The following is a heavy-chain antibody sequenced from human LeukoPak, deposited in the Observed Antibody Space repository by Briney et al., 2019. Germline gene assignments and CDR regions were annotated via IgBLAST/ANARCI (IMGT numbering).Heavy chain of an antibody. CDR1: GFTFDDYA. CDR3: ARVRAVAGIRYWYFDL. V-gene: IGHV3-9*01. J-gene: IGHJ2*01. Sequence: PGGSLRLSCAASGFTFDDYAMHWVRQAPGKGLEWVSGISWNSGSIGYADSVKGRFTISRDNAKNTLYLQMNSLRAEDTAVYYCARVRAVAGIRYWYFDLWGRGTLVTVSS. D-gene: IGHD6-19*01. CDR2: ISWNSGSI.